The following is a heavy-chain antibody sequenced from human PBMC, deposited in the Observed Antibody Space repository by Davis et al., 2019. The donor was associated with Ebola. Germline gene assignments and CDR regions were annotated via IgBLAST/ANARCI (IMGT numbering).Heavy chain of an antibody. J-gene: IGHJ4*02. V-gene: IGHV4-39*07. CDR1: GGSISSSSYY. CDR2: IYYSGST. Sequence: MPGGSLRLSCTVSGGSISSSSYYWGWIRQPPGKGLEWIGSIYYSGSTYYNPSLKSRVTKSVDTSKNQFSLKLSSVTAADTAVYYCARDPIRTTGLDKGDYWGQGTLVTVSS. CDR3: ARDPIRTTGLDKGDY. D-gene: IGHD3-9*01.